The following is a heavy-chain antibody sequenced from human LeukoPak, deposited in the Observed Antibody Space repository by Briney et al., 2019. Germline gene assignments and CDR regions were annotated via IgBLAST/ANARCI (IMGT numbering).Heavy chain of an antibody. D-gene: IGHD2-2*01. J-gene: IGHJ6*02. Sequence: RGSARLSCAASGFTFSSYGMHWVGQAPGKGLEWVAVIWNDGSNKYYADSVKGRFTISRDNSKNTLYLQMNSLRAEDTAVYYCARGGYCSSTSCSKGRYFYYGMDVWDHGTTVPVSS. CDR3: ARGGYCSSTSCSKGRYFYYGMDV. CDR1: GFTFSSYG. CDR2: IWNDGSNK. V-gene: IGHV3-33*01.